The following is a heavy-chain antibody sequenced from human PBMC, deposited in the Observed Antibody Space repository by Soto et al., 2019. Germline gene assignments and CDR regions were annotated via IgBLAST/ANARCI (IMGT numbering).Heavy chain of an antibody. J-gene: IGHJ4*02. CDR1: GFAFRSYG. V-gene: IGHV3-30*18. CDR2: ISYDGGNE. Sequence: GGSLRLSCTASGFAFRSYGLHWVRQAPGKGLEWVAVISYDGGNERYADSVKGRFTISRDNSKNTLYLQMNSLRPEDTALYYCAKDMKWGGMTTIHYFDSWGQGTQVTVSS. D-gene: IGHD4-17*01. CDR3: AKDMKWGGMTTIHYFDS.